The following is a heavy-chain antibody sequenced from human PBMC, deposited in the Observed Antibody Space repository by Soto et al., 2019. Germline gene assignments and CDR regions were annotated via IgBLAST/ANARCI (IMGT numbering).Heavy chain of an antibody. D-gene: IGHD3-3*01. Sequence: ASVKVSCKVSGYTLTELSMHWVRQAPGKGLEWMGGFDPEDGETIYAQKFQGRVTMTKDTSTDTAYMELSSLRSEDTAVYYCAAAELTGSGPFDYWGQGTLVTVSS. V-gene: IGHV1-24*01. CDR1: GYTLTELS. CDR2: FDPEDGET. CDR3: AAAELTGSGPFDY. J-gene: IGHJ4*02.